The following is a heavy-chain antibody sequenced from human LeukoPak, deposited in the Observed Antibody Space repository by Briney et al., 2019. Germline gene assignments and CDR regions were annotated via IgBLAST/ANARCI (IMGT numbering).Heavy chain of an antibody. Sequence: GGSLRLSCAASGFTFSSYAMHWVRQAPGKGLEWVAVISYDGGNKYYADSVKGRFTISRDNSKNTLYLQMNSLRAEDTAVYYCARAYWVWYYDFWSGYYNDFDYWGQGTLVTVSS. CDR1: GFTFSSYA. D-gene: IGHD3-3*01. V-gene: IGHV3-30-3*01. CDR3: ARAYWVWYYDFWSGYYNDFDY. J-gene: IGHJ4*02. CDR2: ISYDGGNK.